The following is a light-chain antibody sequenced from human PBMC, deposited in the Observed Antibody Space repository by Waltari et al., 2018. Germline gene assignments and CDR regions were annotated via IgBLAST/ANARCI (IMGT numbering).Light chain of an antibody. CDR1: QSVRTF. V-gene: IGKV3-11*01. Sequence: EVILTQSPATLSLSPGERATLSCRASQSVRTFVAWYRQRPGQAPSLLIYEASNRATGIPARFSGTGSWTDFTLTIDSLEPEDFAVYYCQQRISWPLTFGGGTRVEVK. CDR3: QQRISWPLT. J-gene: IGKJ4*01. CDR2: EAS.